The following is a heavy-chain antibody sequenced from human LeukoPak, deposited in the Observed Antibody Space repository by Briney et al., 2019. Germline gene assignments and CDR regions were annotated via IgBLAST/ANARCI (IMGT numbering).Heavy chain of an antibody. CDR2: SYYSGST. CDR1: GGSISSGAYF. D-gene: IGHD6-19*01. J-gene: IGHJ4*02. Sequence: SETLSLTCTVSGGSISSGAYFWGWVRQPPEKGLEWIGSSYYSGSTYYSQSIKTRITMSVDTSKNHFSLRLSSVAAADTAVYYCARQINSGWNNQFYFDYWGQGSLVTVSS. CDR3: ARQINSGWNNQFYFDY. V-gene: IGHV4-39*01.